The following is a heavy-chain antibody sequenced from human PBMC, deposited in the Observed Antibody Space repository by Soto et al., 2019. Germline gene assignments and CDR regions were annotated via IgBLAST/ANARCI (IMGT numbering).Heavy chain of an antibody. V-gene: IGHV3-7*05. CDR1: GFTFGNDW. Sequence: EVQLVESGGGLVQPGGSLRLSCATSGFTFGNDWMSWVRQAPGKGLEWVANIKHDGSAKDYVGSVRGRFTISRDNAKNSLYLQMNSLTAEDSAVYYCTRNAQWGQGTLVTVSS. J-gene: IGHJ4*02. D-gene: IGHD2-8*01. CDR3: TRNAQ. CDR2: IKHDGSAK.